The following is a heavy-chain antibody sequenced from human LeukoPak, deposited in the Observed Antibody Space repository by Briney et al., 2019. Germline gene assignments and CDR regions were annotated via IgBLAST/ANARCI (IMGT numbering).Heavy chain of an antibody. Sequence: SETLSLTSSVSGGSMSSSSYYWGWIRQPPGKGLEWIGSMYYSGSTYYNPSLKSRATISVDTSKNQFSLKLSSVTAADTAVYFCARHVYSSSWIYYYYYMDVWGKGTTVTVSS. CDR1: GGSMSSSSYY. D-gene: IGHD6-13*01. CDR3: ARHVYSSSWIYYYYYMDV. CDR2: MYYSGST. V-gene: IGHV4-39*01. J-gene: IGHJ6*03.